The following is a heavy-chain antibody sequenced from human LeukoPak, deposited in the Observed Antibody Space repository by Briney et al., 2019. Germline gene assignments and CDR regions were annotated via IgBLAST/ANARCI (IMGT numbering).Heavy chain of an antibody. CDR1: GFTFRNAD. D-gene: IGHD3-3*01. J-gene: IGHJ3*02. Sequence: GGSLRLSCTASGFTFRNADMTWVRQAPGKGLEWISGITWNGNSVNYADSVEGRFTISRDNAKNSLYLQMNSLRDEDTALYYCAKIFSPRARYDGFDIWGPGTMVTVSS. CDR2: ITWNGNSV. CDR3: AKIFSPRARYDGFDI. V-gene: IGHV3-9*01.